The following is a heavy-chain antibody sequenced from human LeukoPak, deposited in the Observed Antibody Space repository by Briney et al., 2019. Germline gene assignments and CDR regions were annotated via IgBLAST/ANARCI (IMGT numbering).Heavy chain of an antibody. CDR3: ARILLLGTTRVFDY. CDR2: IYHSGNT. D-gene: IGHD1-26*01. Sequence: PSETLSLTCAVSGYSISSGYYWGWIRQPPGKGLEWIGSIYHSGNTYSNSSLKSRVTLSVDTSKNQFSLKLSSATAADTAVYYCARILLLGTTRVFDYWGQGTLVTVSS. CDR1: GYSISSGYY. V-gene: IGHV4-38-2*01. J-gene: IGHJ4*02.